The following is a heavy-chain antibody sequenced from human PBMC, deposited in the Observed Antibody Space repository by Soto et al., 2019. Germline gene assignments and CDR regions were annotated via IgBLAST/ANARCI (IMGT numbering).Heavy chain of an antibody. CDR1: GGPISSSIYY. V-gene: IGHV4-39*01. CDR3: ARSEFDGLFPLNY. CDR2: FYYSGSP. Sequence: SETLSLTCTVSGGPISSSIYYWGWIRQPPGKGLEWIGSFYYSGSPYYNPSLKSRVTISVDTSKNQFSLKLSSVTAADTAVYYCARSEFDGLFPLNYWGQGTLVTVSS. D-gene: IGHD3-10*01. J-gene: IGHJ4*02.